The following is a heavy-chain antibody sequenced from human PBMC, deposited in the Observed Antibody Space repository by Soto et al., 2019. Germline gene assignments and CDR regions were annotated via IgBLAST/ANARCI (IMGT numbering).Heavy chain of an antibody. D-gene: IGHD4-17*01. CDR3: ARGLTPSYGDYAVWYFDL. CDR2: TRNKANSYTT. J-gene: IGHJ2*01. V-gene: IGHV3-72*01. Sequence: EVQLVESGGGLVQPGGSLRLSCAASGFTFSDHYMDWVRQAPGKGLEWVGRTRNKANSYTTEYAASVKGRFTISRDDSKNSLYLQMNSLKSEDTAVYYCARGLTPSYGDYAVWYFDLWGGGTLVTVSS. CDR1: GFTFSDHY.